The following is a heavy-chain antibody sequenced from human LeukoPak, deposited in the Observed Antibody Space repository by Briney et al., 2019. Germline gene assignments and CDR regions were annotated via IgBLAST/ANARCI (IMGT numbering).Heavy chain of an antibody. Sequence: PGGSLRLSCTVSGFTVSTNSMSWVRQAPGKGLEWVSFIYSDNTHYADSVKGRFTISRDDSKNTLYLQMHSLRAEDTAIYYCTRDLFDWGQGALVTVSS. CDR2: IYSDNT. CDR1: GFTVSTNS. J-gene: IGHJ4*02. V-gene: IGHV3-66*01. D-gene: IGHD3-10*02. CDR3: TRDLFD.